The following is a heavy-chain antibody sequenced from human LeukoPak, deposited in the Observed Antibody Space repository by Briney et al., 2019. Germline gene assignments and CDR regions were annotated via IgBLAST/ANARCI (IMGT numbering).Heavy chain of an antibody. CDR1: GYIFTSYA. J-gene: IGHJ3*02. CDR2: INAGNGNT. CDR3: ASGVITMIPHAFDI. V-gene: IGHV1-3*01. Sequence: GASVKVSCKASGYIFTSYAMHWVRQAPGQRLEWMGWINAGNGNTKYSQKFQGRVTITRDTSASTAYMELSSLGSEDTAVYYCASGVITMIPHAFDIWGQGTMVTVSS. D-gene: IGHD3-22*01.